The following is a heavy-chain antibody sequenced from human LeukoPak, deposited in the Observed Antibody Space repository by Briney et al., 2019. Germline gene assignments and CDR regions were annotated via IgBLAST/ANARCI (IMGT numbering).Heavy chain of an antibody. D-gene: IGHD5-18*01. V-gene: IGHV3-7*03. CDR1: GFTFSNYW. Sequence: GGSLRLSCAASGFTFSNYWMSWVRQTPGKGLEWVANIKQDGSEEYYVGSVKGRFIISRDNAKNSLYLQMNGLRVEDTAVYYCARAKASAMFSSDYWGQGTLVTVSS. J-gene: IGHJ4*02. CDR2: IKQDGSEE. CDR3: ARAKASAMFSSDY.